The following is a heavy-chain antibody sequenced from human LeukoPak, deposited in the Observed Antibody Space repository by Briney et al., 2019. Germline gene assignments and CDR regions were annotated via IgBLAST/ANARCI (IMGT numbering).Heavy chain of an antibody. J-gene: IGHJ4*02. D-gene: IGHD3-10*01. CDR2: FDPEDGET. CDR3: ATSAVNYYGSGSSPPDY. V-gene: IGHV1-24*01. Sequence: ASVKVSCKVSGYTLTELSMHWVRQARGKGLEWMGGFDPEDGETIYAQKFQGRVTMTEDTSTDTAYMELSSLRSEDTAVYYCATSAVNYYGSGSSPPDYWGQGTLVTVSS. CDR1: GYTLTELS.